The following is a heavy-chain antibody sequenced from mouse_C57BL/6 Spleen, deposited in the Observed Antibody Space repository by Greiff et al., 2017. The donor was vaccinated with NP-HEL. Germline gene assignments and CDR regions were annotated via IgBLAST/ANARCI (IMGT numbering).Heavy chain of an antibody. CDR1: GYAFSSSW. J-gene: IGHJ2*01. D-gene: IGHD2-5*01. CDR2: IYPGDGDT. Sequence: QVQLKQSGPELVKPGASVKISCKASGYAFSSSWMNWVKQRPGKGLEWIGRIYPGDGDTNYNGKFKGKATLTADKSSSTAYMQLSSLTSEDSAVYFCARAGDSNYVDYWGQGTTLTVSS. CDR3: ARAGDSNYVDY. V-gene: IGHV1-82*01.